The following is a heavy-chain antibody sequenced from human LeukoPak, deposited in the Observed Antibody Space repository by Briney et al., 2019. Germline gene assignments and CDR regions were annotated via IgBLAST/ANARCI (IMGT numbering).Heavy chain of an antibody. D-gene: IGHD3-10*01. V-gene: IGHV4-61*02. CDR2: IYTSGST. Sequence: SETLSLTCTVPGASISSGSHHWSWIRQPAGKGLEWIGRIYTSGSTNYNPSLKSRVSISVDMSKNQFSLKLSSVTAADTAVYYCARDKGGFLYFGEYDPWGQGTLVTVSS. CDR1: GASISSGSHH. J-gene: IGHJ5*02. CDR3: ARDKGGFLYFGEYDP.